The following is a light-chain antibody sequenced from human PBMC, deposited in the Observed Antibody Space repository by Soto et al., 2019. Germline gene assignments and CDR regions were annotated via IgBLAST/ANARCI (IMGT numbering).Light chain of an antibody. Sequence: EIVMTQSPATLSVSPGERATLSCRASQSVSSNLAWYQHKPGQSPRLLIYGTSTRATGIPARFSGSGSGTEFTLTISSLQSEDFAVYYCHQYNFWPTFGQGTKVDI. CDR1: QSVSSN. CDR2: GTS. CDR3: HQYNFWPT. J-gene: IGKJ1*01. V-gene: IGKV3-15*01.